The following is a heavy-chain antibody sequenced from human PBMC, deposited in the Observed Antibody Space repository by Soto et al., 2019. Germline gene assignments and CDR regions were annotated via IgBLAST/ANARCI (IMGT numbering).Heavy chain of an antibody. D-gene: IGHD6-25*01. CDR1: CGSISSGGYY. CDR3: ARHSSGYYYYYGMDV. Sequence: SETLSLTCTVSCGSISSGGYYWSWIRQHPGKGLEWIGYIYYSGSTYYNPSLKSRVTISVDTSKNQFSLKLSSVTAADTAVYYCARHSSGYYYYYGMDVWGQGTTVTVSS. V-gene: IGHV4-31*03. J-gene: IGHJ6*02. CDR2: IYYSGST.